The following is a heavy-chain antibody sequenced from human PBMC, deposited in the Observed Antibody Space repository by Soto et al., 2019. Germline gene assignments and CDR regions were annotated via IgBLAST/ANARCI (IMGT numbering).Heavy chain of an antibody. Sequence: WTWIRQHPGTGLEWIGYNYYSGITYYNPSIKSRVTISLDTSKNQFSLKLSSVTAADTAVYYCARGSSIAGLYYGMDVWGQGTTVTVSS. CDR2: NYYSGIT. D-gene: IGHD6-6*01. V-gene: IGHV4-31*02. CDR3: ARGSSIAGLYYGMDV. J-gene: IGHJ6*02.